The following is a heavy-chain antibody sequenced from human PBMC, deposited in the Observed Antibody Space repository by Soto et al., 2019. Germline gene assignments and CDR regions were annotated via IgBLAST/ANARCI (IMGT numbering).Heavy chain of an antibody. CDR3: ARDSPGSSFFDY. V-gene: IGHV4-59*01. Sequence: SETLSLTCTVSGVSISSNYWSWIRQPPGKGLEWIGYIYYSGSTNYNPSIKSRVTLSVDTSKNQFSLKLSSLTAADTAVYYCARDSPGSSFFDYWGQGTLVTVS. D-gene: IGHD6-19*01. J-gene: IGHJ4*02. CDR2: IYYSGST. CDR1: GVSISSNY.